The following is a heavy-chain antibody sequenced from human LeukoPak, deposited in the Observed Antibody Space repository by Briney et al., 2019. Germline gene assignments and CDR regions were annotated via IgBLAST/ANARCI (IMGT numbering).Heavy chain of an antibody. Sequence: PGGSLRLSCAASGFTFSSYGMHWVRQAPGKGLEWVAVISYDGSNKYYADSVKGRFTISRDNSKNKLYLQMNSLRAEDTAVYYCAKEGYITMVRGVIITDYFDYWGQGTLVTVSS. J-gene: IGHJ4*02. CDR3: AKEGYITMVRGVIITDYFDY. CDR1: GFTFSSYG. CDR2: ISYDGSNK. V-gene: IGHV3-30*18. D-gene: IGHD3-10*01.